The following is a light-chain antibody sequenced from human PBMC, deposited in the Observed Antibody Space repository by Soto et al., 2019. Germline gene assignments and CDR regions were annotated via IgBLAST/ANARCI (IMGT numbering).Light chain of an antibody. V-gene: IGKV3-11*01. CDR1: QSVSTY. CDR2: DAS. Sequence: EIVLTQSQATLSLSPGERATLSCRASQSVSTYLAWYQQRSGQAPRLLIYDASNRATGIPDRFSGGGSGTDFTLTISSLEPEDFAVYYCQQRSSWPLTFGGGTKVEIK. CDR3: QQRSSWPLT. J-gene: IGKJ4*01.